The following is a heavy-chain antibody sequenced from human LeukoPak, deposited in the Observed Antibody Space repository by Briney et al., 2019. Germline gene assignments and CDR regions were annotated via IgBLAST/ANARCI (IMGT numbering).Heavy chain of an antibody. V-gene: IGHV1-2*02. CDR1: GYTFTGYY. CDR3: ARAGARWLQLNYFDY. D-gene: IGHD5-24*01. Sequence: ASVKVSCKASGYTFTGYYMHWVRQAPGQGLEWMGWINPNSGGTNYAQKFQGRVTMTRDTSISTAYTELSRLRSDDTAVYYCARAGARWLQLNYFDYWGQGTLVTVSS. J-gene: IGHJ4*02. CDR2: INPNSGGT.